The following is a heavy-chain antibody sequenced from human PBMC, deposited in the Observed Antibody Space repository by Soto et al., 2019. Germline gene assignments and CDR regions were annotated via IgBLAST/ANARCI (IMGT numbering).Heavy chain of an antibody. D-gene: IGHD3-10*01. CDR2: INAGNGNA. CDR1: GFTFTSHA. CDR3: ARSSFYGSGSWDYYGLDV. V-gene: IGHV1-3*01. Sequence: QVQLVQSGAEVKKPGASVKVSCKASGFTFTSHAIHWVRQAPGQRLEWMGWINAGNGNAKYSQRFQGRVTIVRDTSASTAYMELSSLRSEDTAVYYCARSSFYGSGSWDYYGLDVWGQGTTVTVSS. J-gene: IGHJ6*02.